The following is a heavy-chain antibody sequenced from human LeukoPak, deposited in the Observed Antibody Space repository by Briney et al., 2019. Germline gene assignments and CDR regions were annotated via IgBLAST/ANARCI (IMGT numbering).Heavy chain of an antibody. V-gene: IGHV3-7*01. CDR1: GFTFSSYW. CDR2: IKGDGSKT. J-gene: IGHJ4*02. Sequence: GGSLRLSCAASGFTFSSYWMSWVRQTPGKGLEWVADIKGDGSKTYFVDSVKGRFTISRDNSKNTLYLQMNSLRAEDTAVYYCAKIGGSGWYSYFDYWGQGTLVTVSS. CDR3: AKIGGSGWYSYFDY. D-gene: IGHD6-19*01.